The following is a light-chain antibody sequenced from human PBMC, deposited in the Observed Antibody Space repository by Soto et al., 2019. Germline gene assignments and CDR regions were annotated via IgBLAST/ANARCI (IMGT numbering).Light chain of an antibody. J-gene: IGKJ1*01. Sequence: DIQMTQSPSSLSASVGDRVTITCRASQGISNYLAWYQQKPGKVPKLLIYAASTLQSGVPSRFSGSGSGTDFTLTISSLQPEDVATYYCQKYNSAPWFGQGTKVEIK. V-gene: IGKV1-27*01. CDR3: QKYNSAPW. CDR2: AAS. CDR1: QGISNY.